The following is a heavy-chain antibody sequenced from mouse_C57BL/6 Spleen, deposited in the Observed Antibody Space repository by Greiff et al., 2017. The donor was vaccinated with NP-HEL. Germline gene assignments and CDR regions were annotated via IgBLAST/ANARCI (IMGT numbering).Heavy chain of an antibody. CDR2: ISDGGSYT. D-gene: IGHD2-5*01. V-gene: IGHV5-4*01. J-gene: IGHJ3*01. CDR1: GFTFSSYA. CDR3: ARDSAYYSNYVWFAY. Sequence: EVQLVESGGGLVKPGGSLKLSCAASGFTFSSYAMSWVRQTPEKRLEWVATISDGGSYTYYPDNVKGRFTISRDNAKNNLYLQMSHLKSEDTAMYYCARDSAYYSNYVWFAYWGQGTLVTVSA.